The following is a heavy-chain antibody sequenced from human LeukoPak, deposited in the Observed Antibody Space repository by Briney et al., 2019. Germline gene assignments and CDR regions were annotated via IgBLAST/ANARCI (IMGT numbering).Heavy chain of an antibody. V-gene: IGHV3-30*02. CDR3: ARHLTYAFDY. Sequence: GGSLRLSCAASGFSFSTYDMHWVRQAPGKGLEWVAYILYDGSNKYFADSVKGRFTISRDNSQSTLYLQMNSLRAGDTAVYYCARHLTYAFDYWGQGTLVTVSS. D-gene: IGHD4-17*01. CDR2: ILYDGSNK. CDR1: GFSFSTYD. J-gene: IGHJ4*02.